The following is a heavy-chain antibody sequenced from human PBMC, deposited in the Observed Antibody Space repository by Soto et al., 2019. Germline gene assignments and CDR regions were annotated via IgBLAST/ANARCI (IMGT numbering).Heavy chain of an antibody. Sequence: PGWSLRLSCAASGFTFSDYYMSWVRQAPGKGLEWLSVIYSAGYRYYADSVKGRFTISRDTSQGMLYLQMNSLRAEDTAVYYCVRDRYYDSSGYTHYFDYWDQGTPVTVSS. J-gene: IGHJ4*02. CDR1: GFTFSDYY. CDR2: IYSAGYR. CDR3: VRDRYYDSSGYTHYFDY. V-gene: IGHV3-53*01. D-gene: IGHD3-22*01.